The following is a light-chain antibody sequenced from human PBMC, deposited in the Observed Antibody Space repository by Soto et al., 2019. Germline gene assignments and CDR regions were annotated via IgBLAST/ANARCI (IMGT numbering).Light chain of an antibody. V-gene: IGKV1-39*01. Sequence: DIQMTQSPYSLSASVGGRVTITCRASQSISSYLNWYQQKPGKAPKLLIYAASSLQSGVPSRFSGSGSGTDFTLTFSSLQPEDFATYYCQQSYSTPHTFGQGTKVDTK. CDR1: QSISSY. CDR2: AAS. J-gene: IGKJ1*01. CDR3: QQSYSTPHT.